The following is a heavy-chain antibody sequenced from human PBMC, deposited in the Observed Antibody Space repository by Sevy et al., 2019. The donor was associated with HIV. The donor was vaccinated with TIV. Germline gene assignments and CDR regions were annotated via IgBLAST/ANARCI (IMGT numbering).Heavy chain of an antibody. Sequence: GGSLRLSCAASGFTFSSYAMNWVRQAPGKGLEWVSAISGGGGSTYYADSVKGGFTISRENSKNTLYREMNSLRAEDTAVYYCAKGSSGPVGIAVAGYLFDYWGQGTLVTVSS. CDR1: GFTFSSYA. D-gene: IGHD6-19*01. J-gene: IGHJ4*02. V-gene: IGHV3-23*01. CDR2: ISGGGGST. CDR3: AKGSSGPVGIAVAGYLFDY.